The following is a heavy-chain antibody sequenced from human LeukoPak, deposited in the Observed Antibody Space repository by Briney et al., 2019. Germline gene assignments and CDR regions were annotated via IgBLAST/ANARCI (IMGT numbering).Heavy chain of an antibody. CDR3: AKGNAYCGGDCYSYYYYGMDV. Sequence: GGSLRLSCAGSGFTFSIYDMNWVRQTPGKGPEWVAIISGSGGTTYYADSVKGRFTISRDNSKNTLYLEMNSLRADDTAVYYCAKGNAYCGGDCYSYYYYGMDVWGQGTTVTVSS. CDR1: GFTFSIYD. CDR2: ISGSGGTT. V-gene: IGHV3-23*01. D-gene: IGHD2-21*02. J-gene: IGHJ6*02.